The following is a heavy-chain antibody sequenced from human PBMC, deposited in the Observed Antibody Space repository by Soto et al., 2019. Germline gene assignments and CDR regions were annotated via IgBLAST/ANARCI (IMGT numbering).Heavy chain of an antibody. D-gene: IGHD3-10*01. V-gene: IGHV1-18*01. J-gene: IGHJ6*01. CDR1: GHNFTSYF. CDR3: ARDPGVGLLWFGERNYYTNDIMNV. CDR2: ISAYNGNT. Sequence: ASEEVFCRASGHNFTSYFFSWVRQAPVQGLEWMGRISAYNGNTNYAQKLQGRVTMTTDTSTNTAYMELRSLRSDDTAVYYCARDPGVGLLWFGERNYYTNDIMNVWRHGAPVTFFS.